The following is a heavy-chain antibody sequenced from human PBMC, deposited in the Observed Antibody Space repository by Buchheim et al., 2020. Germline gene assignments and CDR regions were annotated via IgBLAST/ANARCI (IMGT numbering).Heavy chain of an antibody. CDR2: ISGGGGNS. CDR3: AKDLGITWCNWFDS. Sequence: EVQLLESGGGLAQPGGSLRLSCAVSGFTFSNYAMSWVRQAPGKGLEWVSTISGGGGNSYYADSVKGRFTISRDNSKNTLFLQLNSLRAEDTAVYYCAKDLGITWCNWFDSWGQGTL. J-gene: IGHJ5*01. D-gene: IGHD6-13*01. V-gene: IGHV3-23*01. CDR1: GFTFSNYA.